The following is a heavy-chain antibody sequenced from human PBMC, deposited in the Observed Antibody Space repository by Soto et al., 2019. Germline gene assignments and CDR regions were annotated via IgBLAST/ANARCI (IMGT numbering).Heavy chain of an antibody. D-gene: IGHD1-1*01. J-gene: IGHJ6*02. CDR1: GGSVSSGSYY. CDR2: IYYSGST. CDR3: ARWGPRDWTSGYYYGMDV. Sequence: PSETLSLTCTVSGGSVSSGSYYWSWIRQPPGKGLEWIGYIYYSGSTNYNPSLKSRVTISVDTSKNQFSLKLSSVTAADTAVYYCARWGPRDWTSGYYYGMDVWGQGTTVTVS. V-gene: IGHV4-61*01.